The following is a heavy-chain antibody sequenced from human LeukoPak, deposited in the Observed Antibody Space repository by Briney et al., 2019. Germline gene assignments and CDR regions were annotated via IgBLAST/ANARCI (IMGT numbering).Heavy chain of an antibody. Sequence: PGGSLRLSCAASGFTFSSYGMHWVRQAPGKGLVWVAVIWYDGSNKYYADSVKGRFTISRDNSKNTLYLQMNSLRAEDTAVYYCARDILAVGATTSFDYWGQGTLVTVSS. V-gene: IGHV3-33*01. J-gene: IGHJ4*02. CDR3: ARDILAVGATTSFDY. CDR1: GFTFSSYG. D-gene: IGHD1-26*01. CDR2: IWYDGSNK.